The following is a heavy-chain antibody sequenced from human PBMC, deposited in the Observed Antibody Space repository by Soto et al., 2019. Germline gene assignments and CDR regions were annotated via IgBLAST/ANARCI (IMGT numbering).Heavy chain of an antibody. D-gene: IGHD3-3*01. CDR3: ARGVSNTIFGVVSRGAGYYCYMDV. V-gene: IGHV3-11*01. CDR2: ISSGDSTI. J-gene: IGHJ6*03. Sequence: PGGSPRISRAASGFSFSDSYMSWTRRAPRKGLEWVSYISSGDSTIYYADYVKGRFTISRDNAKKSLYLQMNSLRAEDTAVYYCARGVSNTIFGVVSRGAGYYCYMDVWGKGTTVTVSS. CDR1: GFSFSDSY.